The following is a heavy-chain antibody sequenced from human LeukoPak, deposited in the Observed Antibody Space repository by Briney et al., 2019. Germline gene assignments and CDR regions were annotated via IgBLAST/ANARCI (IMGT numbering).Heavy chain of an antibody. D-gene: IGHD3-10*01. CDR2: IYHSGST. V-gene: IGHV4-30-2*01. CDR1: GGSISSGGYS. J-gene: IGHJ4*02. Sequence: PSETLSLTCAVSGGSISSGGYSWSWIRQPPGKGLEWIGYIYHSGSTYYNPSLKSRVTISVDRSKNQFSLKLSSVTAADTAVYYCARVGVQGVIEYYFDYWGQGTLVTVSS. CDR3: ARVGVQGVIEYYFDY.